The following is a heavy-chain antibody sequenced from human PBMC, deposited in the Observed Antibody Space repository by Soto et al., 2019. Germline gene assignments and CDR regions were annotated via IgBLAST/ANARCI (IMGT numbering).Heavy chain of an antibody. V-gene: IGHV4-31*03. CDR2: IYYSGST. CDR1: GGSISSGGYY. CDR3: ARGSVVAATLFDY. J-gene: IGHJ4*02. D-gene: IGHD2-15*01. Sequence: QVQLQESGPGLVKPSQTLSLTCTVSGGSISSGGYYWSWIRQHPGKGLEWIGYIYYSGSTYYNPSLKSRGTITVDTSKTQFSLKLSSVTAADTAVYYCARGSVVAATLFDYWGQGTLVTVSS.